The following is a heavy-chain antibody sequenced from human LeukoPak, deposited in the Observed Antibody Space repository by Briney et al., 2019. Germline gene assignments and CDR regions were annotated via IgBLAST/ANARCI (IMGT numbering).Heavy chain of an antibody. CDR1: GYTFTGYY. D-gene: IGHD4-17*01. CDR3: ARGHYDDPHLYYMDV. CDR2: INPDSGVT. Sequence: ASVKVSCKASGYTFTGYYMHWVRQAPGHGLEWMGWINPDSGVTNYAQKFQGRVTMTGDTSISTDYMELRRLRTDDTALYYCARGHYDDPHLYYMDVWGKGTTVTVSS. V-gene: IGHV1-2*02. J-gene: IGHJ6*03.